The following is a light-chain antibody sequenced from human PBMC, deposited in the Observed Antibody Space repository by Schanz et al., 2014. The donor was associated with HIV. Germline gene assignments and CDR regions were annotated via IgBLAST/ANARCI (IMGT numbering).Light chain of an antibody. Sequence: QSVLTQPASVSGSPGQSITISCTGTSSDVGAYKYVSWYQQHPGKAPKLMIYDVNNRPSGVSSRFSGSKSDNTASLTISRLQTEDEADYYCQSYDSSLSGSVFGGGTKLTVL. CDR3: QSYDSSLSGSV. CDR1: SSDVGAYKY. V-gene: IGLV2-14*03. CDR2: DVN. J-gene: IGLJ2*01.